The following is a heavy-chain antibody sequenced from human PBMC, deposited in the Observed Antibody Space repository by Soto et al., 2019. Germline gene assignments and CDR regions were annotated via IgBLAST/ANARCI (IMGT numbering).Heavy chain of an antibody. Sequence: VQLVESGGGVVQPGRSLRLSCAASGFTFSYYSMNWVRQAPGKGLEWVSYISDSGTTIYYADSVKGRFTISRDNAKNSLYLQMNSLRDEDTAVYYCARWQRYGSGSYYSTDYWGQGTLVTVSS. V-gene: IGHV3-48*02. CDR2: ISDSGTTI. J-gene: IGHJ4*02. CDR3: ARWQRYGSGSYYSTDY. D-gene: IGHD3-10*01. CDR1: GFTFSYYS.